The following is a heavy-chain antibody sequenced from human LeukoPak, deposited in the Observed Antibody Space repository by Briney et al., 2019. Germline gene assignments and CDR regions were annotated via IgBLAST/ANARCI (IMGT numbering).Heavy chain of an antibody. D-gene: IGHD3-3*01. CDR3: ASNHYDFWSGPTPYYFDY. CDR2: ISSSSYI. Sequence: GGSLRLSCAASGFTVSSNYMSWVRQAPGKGLEWVSSISSSSYIYYADSVKGRFTISRDNAKNSLYLQMNSLRAEDTAVYYCASNHYDFWSGPTPYYFDYWGQGTLVTVSS. CDR1: GFTVSSNY. J-gene: IGHJ4*02. V-gene: IGHV3-69-1*01.